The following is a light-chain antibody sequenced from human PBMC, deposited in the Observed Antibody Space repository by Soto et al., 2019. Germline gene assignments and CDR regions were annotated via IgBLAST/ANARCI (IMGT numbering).Light chain of an antibody. CDR1: QSVSSSY. Sequence: EIVMPQSPATLSLSPGESATLSGRASQSVSSSYLAWYQQKPGQAPRLLIYGASSRATGIPDRFSGSGSGTDFTLTISRLEPEEFAVYYCQQYGSSPLTFGGGTKVDIK. CDR2: GAS. V-gene: IGKV3-20*01. CDR3: QQYGSSPLT. J-gene: IGKJ4*01.